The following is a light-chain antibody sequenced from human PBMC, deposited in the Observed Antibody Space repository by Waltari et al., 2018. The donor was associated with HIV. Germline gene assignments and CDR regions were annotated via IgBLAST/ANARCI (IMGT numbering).Light chain of an antibody. CDR2: KNI. CDR1: SSNTGNDN. J-gene: IGLJ1*01. CDR3: VGWDASLSAYV. V-gene: IGLV1-47*01. Sequence: QSVLTQPPSASGPPGQRVTISCSGSSSNTGNDNVYWYQQLPGTTPKLLIYKNIQRPSGVPDRFAGSKSGTSAYLAISGLRSEDEADYYCVGWDASLSAYVFGAGTKVTVL.